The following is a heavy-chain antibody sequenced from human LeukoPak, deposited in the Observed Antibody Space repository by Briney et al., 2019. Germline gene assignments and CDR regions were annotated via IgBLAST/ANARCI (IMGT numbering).Heavy chain of an antibody. D-gene: IGHD5-12*01. Sequence: SETLSLTCTVSGVSIRSSKYYWGWIRLPPGKGLDWFGNVYYSGSTYYNPSLKSRVTISVDTSKNQISLKLNSVTAADTAAYYCARQAISGYDPPPFDSWGQGTLVTVSS. CDR3: ARQAISGYDPPPFDS. CDR1: GVSIRSSKYY. CDR2: VYYSGST. V-gene: IGHV4-39*01. J-gene: IGHJ4*02.